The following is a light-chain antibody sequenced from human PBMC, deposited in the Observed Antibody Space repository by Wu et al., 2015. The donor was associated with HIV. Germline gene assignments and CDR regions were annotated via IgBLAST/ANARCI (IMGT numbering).Light chain of an antibody. CDR2: TAS. V-gene: IGKV1D-16*01. CDR1: QGIGSS. Sequence: QMNQSPAYVSASLGDRVTITCRASQGIGSSLAWYQQKPGKALKLLIYTASSLPSGVPSRFSGGGSGTDFTLTISTLQPDDFATYYCQQYYFFPLTFGGGTKVEIK. CDR3: QQYYFFPLT. J-gene: IGKJ4*01.